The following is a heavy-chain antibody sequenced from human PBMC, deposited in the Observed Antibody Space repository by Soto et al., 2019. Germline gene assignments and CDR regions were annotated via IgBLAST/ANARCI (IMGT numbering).Heavy chain of an antibody. CDR3: ARKEYYFDY. Sequence: SETLSLTCTVSGGSISGYFWTWIRQPPGKGLEWIGYISHTGITNYNSSLKSRVTMSVDTSKNQFSLRVSSLTAADTAVYYCARKEYYFDYWGQGILVTLSS. V-gene: IGHV4-59*01. D-gene: IGHD3-10*01. CDR2: ISHTGIT. J-gene: IGHJ4*02. CDR1: GGSISGYF.